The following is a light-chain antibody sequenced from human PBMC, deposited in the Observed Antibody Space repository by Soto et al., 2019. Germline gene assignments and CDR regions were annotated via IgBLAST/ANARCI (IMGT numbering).Light chain of an antibody. CDR3: SSYASSSTLV. CDR1: SSDVGGYNY. V-gene: IGLV2-14*01. CDR2: EVS. Sequence: QSALTQPASVSGSPGQSITISCTGTSSDVGGYNYVSWYQQHPGKAPKLMIYEVSNRPSGVSNRFSGSKSGNTASLTISGLQGEDEDYYYCSSYASSSTLVFGAGTKLTVL. J-gene: IGLJ2*01.